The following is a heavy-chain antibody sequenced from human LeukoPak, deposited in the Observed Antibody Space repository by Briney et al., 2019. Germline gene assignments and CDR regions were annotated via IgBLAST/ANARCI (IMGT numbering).Heavy chain of an antibody. CDR3: AREVVNNWNYLDY. D-gene: IGHD1-20*01. J-gene: IGHJ4*02. V-gene: IGHV3-64*01. CDR1: GFTFSRYA. CDR2: ISSNGGDT. Sequence: GGSLRPSCAASGFTFSRYAMHWVRQAPGKGLEYVSAISSNGGDTYYANSVEGRFTISRDNFKNTLYLQMGSLRAEDMAVYYCAREVVNNWNYLDYWGQGTLVTVSS.